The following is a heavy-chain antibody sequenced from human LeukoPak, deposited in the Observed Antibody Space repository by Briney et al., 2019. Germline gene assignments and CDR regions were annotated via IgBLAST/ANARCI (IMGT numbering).Heavy chain of an antibody. J-gene: IGHJ4*02. V-gene: IGHV3-66*01. CDR3: ARGVAAFDY. CDR2: IYSGGST. Sequence: GGSLRLSCAASGFTFSSYEMNWVRQAPGKGLEWVSVIYSGGSTYYADSVKGRFTISRDNSKNTLYLQMNSLRAEDTAVYYCARGVAAFDYWGQGTLVTVSS. D-gene: IGHD6-19*01. CDR1: GFTFSSYE.